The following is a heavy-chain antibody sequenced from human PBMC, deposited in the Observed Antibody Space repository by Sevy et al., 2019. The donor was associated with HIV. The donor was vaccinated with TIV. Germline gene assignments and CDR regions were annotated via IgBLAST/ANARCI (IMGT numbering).Heavy chain of an antibody. Sequence: SVKVSCKASGYTFTSYGISWVRQAPGQGLEWMGWISAYNGNTNYAQKLQGRVTMTTDTSTSTAYIELRSLRSDDTAVYYCARGSGDTIFGVVIPYYYYYGMDVWGQGTTVTVSS. CDR1: GYTFTSYG. V-gene: IGHV1-18*01. CDR2: ISAYNGNT. J-gene: IGHJ6*02. D-gene: IGHD3-3*01. CDR3: ARGSGDTIFGVVIPYYYYYGMDV.